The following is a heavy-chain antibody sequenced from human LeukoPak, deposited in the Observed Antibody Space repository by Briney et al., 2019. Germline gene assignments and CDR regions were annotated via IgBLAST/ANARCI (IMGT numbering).Heavy chain of an antibody. CDR1: GYNFNRYW. J-gene: IGHJ6*03. D-gene: IGHD6-13*01. CDR3: ARQGGSSWYPNYYMDV. Sequence: GESLKISCKASGYNFNRYWIGWVRQMPGKGLEWMGIIYPGDSDTRYSPSFQGQVTISADKSISTAYLQWSSLKASDTAMYYCARQGGSSWYPNYYMDVWGKGTTVTVSS. V-gene: IGHV5-51*01. CDR2: IYPGDSDT.